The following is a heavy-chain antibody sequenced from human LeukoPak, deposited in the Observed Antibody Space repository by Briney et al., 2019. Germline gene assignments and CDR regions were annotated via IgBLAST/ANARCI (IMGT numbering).Heavy chain of an antibody. D-gene: IGHD2-2*01. CDR3: AKTYCSSTSCYPFYYFDY. CDR2: ISGSGGST. J-gene: IGHJ4*02. CDR1: GFTFSSYA. Sequence: PGGSLRLSCAASGFTFSSYAMSWVRQAPGKGLEWVSAISGSGGSTYYADSVKGRFTISRDNSKNTLYLQMNSLRAEDTAVYYCAKTYCSSTSCYPFYYFDYWGQGTLVTVSS. V-gene: IGHV3-23*01.